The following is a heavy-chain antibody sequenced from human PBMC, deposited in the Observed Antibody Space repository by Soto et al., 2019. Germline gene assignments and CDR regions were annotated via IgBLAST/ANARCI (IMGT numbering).Heavy chain of an antibody. D-gene: IGHD6-13*01. V-gene: IGHV4-34*01. Sequence: SETLSLTCAVYGGSFSTYYWSWIRQPPGKGLEWIGEINHSGSTNFNPSLKSRVTISVDTSKNQFSLKLTSVTAADTAVYFCARGRKAYSSSWYVDWGQGTLVTVSS. CDR2: INHSGST. J-gene: IGHJ4*02. CDR1: GGSFSTYY. CDR3: ARGRKAYSSSWYVD.